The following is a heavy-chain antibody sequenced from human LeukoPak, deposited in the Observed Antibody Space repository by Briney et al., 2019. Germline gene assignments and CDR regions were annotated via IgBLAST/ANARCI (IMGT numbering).Heavy chain of an antibody. Sequence: SETLSLTCAVYVGSFSGYYWSWIRQPPGKGLEWTGEINHSGSTNYNPSLKSRVTISVDTSKNQFSLKPSPVTAADTAVYFCAREVCTGGHCSDAFDIWGQGTMVTVSS. V-gene: IGHV4-34*01. CDR2: INHSGST. J-gene: IGHJ3*02. D-gene: IGHD2-8*02. CDR3: AREVCTGGHCSDAFDI. CDR1: VGSFSGYY.